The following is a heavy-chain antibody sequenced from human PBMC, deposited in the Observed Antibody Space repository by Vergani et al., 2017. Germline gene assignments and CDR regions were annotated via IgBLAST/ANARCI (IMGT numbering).Heavy chain of an antibody. CDR1: GGSISSSSYY. V-gene: IGHV4-39*01. CDR2: IYYSGLT. J-gene: IGHJ4*02. D-gene: IGHD6-19*01. Sequence: QAQLQESGPGLVKPSETLSLTCTVSGGSISSSSYYWGWIRQPPGKSLEWIGSIYYSGLTYYNPSLKSRVAISVDTSKNQFSLKVTSVTAADTAVYFCARQXPGSGWSPGDFDDWGQGILVTVSS. CDR3: ARQXPGSGWSPGDFDD.